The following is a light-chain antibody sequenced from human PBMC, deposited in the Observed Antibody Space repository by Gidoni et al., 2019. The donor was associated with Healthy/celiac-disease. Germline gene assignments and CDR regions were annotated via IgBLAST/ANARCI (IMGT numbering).Light chain of an antibody. J-gene: IGLJ2*01. CDR1: SSNIVSNT. V-gene: IGLV1-44*01. CDR3: AAWDDSLIVV. CDR2: SNN. Sequence: QSVLTQPPSASGTPGQRVTISCSGSSSNIVSNTVNWYQQLPGTAPNLLIYSNNQRPSGVPDRFSGAKSGTSASLAISGLQSEDEADYYCAAWDDSLIVVFGGGTKLTVL.